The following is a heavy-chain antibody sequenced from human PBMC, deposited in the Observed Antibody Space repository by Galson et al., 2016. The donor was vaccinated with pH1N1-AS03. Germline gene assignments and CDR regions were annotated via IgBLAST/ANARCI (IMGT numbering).Heavy chain of an antibody. J-gene: IGHJ4*02. Sequence: SLRLSCAAPGLIFSSYAMTWVRHAPGKGLEWVSAISGSGSSLYYADSVKGRFTISRDNSKNTLYLQVNSLRAEDTAVYYCAKAGSARPPHMTPFDFDYWGQGTLVTVSS. CDR3: AKAGSARPPHMTPFDFDY. CDR2: ISGSGSSL. V-gene: IGHV3-23*01. D-gene: IGHD6-6*01. CDR1: GLIFSSYA.